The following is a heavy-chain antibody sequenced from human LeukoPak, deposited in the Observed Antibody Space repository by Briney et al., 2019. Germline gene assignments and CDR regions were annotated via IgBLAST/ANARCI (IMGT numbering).Heavy chain of an antibody. Sequence: GSSVKVTCKASGGTFSSYAISWVRQAPGQGLEWMGGIIPIFGTANYAQKFQGRVTITADESTSTAYMELSSLRSEDTAVYYCARGGLTITMFGVPIIRNFDYWGQGTLVTVSS. V-gene: IGHV1-69*01. D-gene: IGHD3-3*01. CDR1: GGTFSSYA. CDR3: ARGGLTITMFGVPIIRNFDY. CDR2: IIPIFGTA. J-gene: IGHJ4*02.